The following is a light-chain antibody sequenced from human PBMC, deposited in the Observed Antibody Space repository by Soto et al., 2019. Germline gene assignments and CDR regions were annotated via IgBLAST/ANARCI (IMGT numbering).Light chain of an antibody. V-gene: IGKV1-5*01. CDR1: QSISYY. CDR2: DAS. Sequence: DIQMTQSPSTLSASVGDRVIITCRASQSISYYLAWYQQKPGKAPKLLIYDASNLESGVPSTFSGSGSGTEFTLTISSLQPDDFATYYCQQYYTYWHMFGQGTKVDIK. CDR3: QQYYTYWHM. J-gene: IGKJ1*01.